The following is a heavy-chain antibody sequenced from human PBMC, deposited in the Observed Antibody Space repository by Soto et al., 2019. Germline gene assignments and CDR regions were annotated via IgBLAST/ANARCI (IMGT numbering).Heavy chain of an antibody. CDR3: AKDLGVFDY. V-gene: IGHV3-23*01. CDR1: VFTFDNYA. CDR2: IGASGRSI. D-gene: IGHD3-3*01. J-gene: IGHJ4*02. Sequence: GGSLRLSCAASVFTFDNYAMSWVRQAPGMGLEWVSGIGASGRSIYYVDPVKGRFTISRDNSKNTLFLQMNGLGVEDTAVYYCAKDLGVFDYWGQGTLVTVSS.